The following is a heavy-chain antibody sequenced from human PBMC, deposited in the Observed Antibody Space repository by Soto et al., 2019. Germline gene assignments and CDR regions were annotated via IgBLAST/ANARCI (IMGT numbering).Heavy chain of an antibody. CDR3: ASIAAPGTTHFDF. D-gene: IGHD6-13*01. CDR1: GGSIGSSSYY. J-gene: IGHJ4*02. Sequence: ETLSLTCTVSGGSIGSSSYYWGWIRQSPGKGLEWIGNIYYSGNTFYNPSLQSRVAISVDTSKNQFYLHLSSVTAADTAIFYCASIAAPGTTHFDFWGQGTLVTVSS. V-gene: IGHV4-39*01. CDR2: IYYSGNT.